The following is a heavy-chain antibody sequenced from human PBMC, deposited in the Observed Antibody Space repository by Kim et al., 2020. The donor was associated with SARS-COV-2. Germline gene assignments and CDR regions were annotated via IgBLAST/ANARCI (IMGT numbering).Heavy chain of an antibody. V-gene: IGHV4-61*01. CDR3: ARESGSPDSQYFDY. CDR2: IYYSGST. CDR1: GGSVSSGSYY. Sequence: SETLSLTCTVSGGSVSSGSYYWSWIRQPPGKGLEWIGYIYYSGSTNYNPSLKSRVTISVDTSKNQFSLKLSSVTAADTAVYYCARESGSPDSQYFDYWGQGTLVTVSS. D-gene: IGHD5-12*01. J-gene: IGHJ4*02.